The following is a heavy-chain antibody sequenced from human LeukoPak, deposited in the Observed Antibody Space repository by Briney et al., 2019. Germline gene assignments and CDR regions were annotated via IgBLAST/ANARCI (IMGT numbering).Heavy chain of an antibody. V-gene: IGHV1-2*02. D-gene: IGHD6-13*01. Sequence: ASVKVSCKASGYTFTGYYMHWVRQAPGQGLEWMGWINPNSGGTNYAQKFQGRVTMTRDTSISTAYMELSRLRSDDTAVYYCARGGSSSWYRGWFDPWGQGTLVTVSS. CDR2: INPNSGGT. CDR1: GYTFTGYY. CDR3: ARGGSSSWYRGWFDP. J-gene: IGHJ5*02.